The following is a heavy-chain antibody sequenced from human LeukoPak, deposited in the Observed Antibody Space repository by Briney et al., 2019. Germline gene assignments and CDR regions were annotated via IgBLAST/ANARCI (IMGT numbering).Heavy chain of an antibody. D-gene: IGHD3-22*01. J-gene: IGHJ4*02. CDR3: ARDGDYYDSSGYLDY. V-gene: IGHV3-33*01. Sequence: GGSLRLSCAASGFTFSSYGMHWVRQAPGKGLEWVAVIWYDGSNKYYADSVKGRFTISRDNSKNTLYLQMNSLRAEDTAVYYCARDGDYYDSSGYLDYWGQGTLVTVSS. CDR2: IWYDGSNK. CDR1: GFTFSSYG.